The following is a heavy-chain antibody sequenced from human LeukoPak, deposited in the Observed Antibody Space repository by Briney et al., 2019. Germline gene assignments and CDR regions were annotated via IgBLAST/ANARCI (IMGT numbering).Heavy chain of an antibody. CDR1: GYTFTSYY. CDR2: INPSGGST. Sequence: GASVKVSCKASGYTFTSYYMHWVRQAPGQGLEWMGIINPSGGSTSYAQKFQGRVTMTRDTSTSTVYMELSSLRSEDTAVYYCARDRGEAVAGRSWQIGYWGQGTLVTVSS. D-gene: IGHD6-19*01. V-gene: IGHV1-46*01. J-gene: IGHJ4*02. CDR3: ARDRGEAVAGRSWQIGY.